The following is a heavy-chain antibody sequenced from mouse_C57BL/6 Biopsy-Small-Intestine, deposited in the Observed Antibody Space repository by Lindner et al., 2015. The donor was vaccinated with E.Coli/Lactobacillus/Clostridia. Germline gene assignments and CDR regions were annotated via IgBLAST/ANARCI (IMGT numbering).Heavy chain of an antibody. CDR2: INPGSGGT. J-gene: IGHJ2*01. CDR1: GYAFTNYL. Sequence: VQLQESGAELVRPGTSVKVSCKASGYAFTNYLIEWVKQRPGQGLEWIGVINPGSGGTNYNEKFKGKATLTADKSSSTAYMQLSSLTSEDSAVYFCAREDSYYFDYWGQGTTLTVSS. CDR3: AREDSYYFDY. V-gene: IGHV1-54*01.